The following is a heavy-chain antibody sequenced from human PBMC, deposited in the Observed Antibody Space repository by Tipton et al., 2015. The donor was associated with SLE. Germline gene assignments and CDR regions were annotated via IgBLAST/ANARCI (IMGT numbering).Heavy chain of an antibody. CDR3: ARDSFTGDFAFDI. CDR2: IYTSGST. Sequence: TLSLTCTVSGGSISSGSYYWSWIRQPAGKGLEWIGRIYTSGSTNYNPSLKSRVTISVDTSKNQFSLKLSSVTAADTAVYYCARDSFTGDFAFDIWGQGTMVTVSS. D-gene: IGHD3-16*01. J-gene: IGHJ3*02. CDR1: GGSISSGSYY. V-gene: IGHV4-61*02.